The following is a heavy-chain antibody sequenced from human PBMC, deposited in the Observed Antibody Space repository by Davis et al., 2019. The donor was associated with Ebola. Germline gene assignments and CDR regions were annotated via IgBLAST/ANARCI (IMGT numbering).Heavy chain of an antibody. J-gene: IGHJ4*01. Sequence: SETLSLTFAVPGDSIKNTHWWGWVRQSPGKELEWLGYIYSGGSAYYNPSLKSRVTISIDTSKSQFSLNLRSVTAVDTAVYYCVRGNYYERSFDYWGQGTLVTVSS. CDR3: VRGNYYERSFDY. V-gene: IGHV4-28*01. CDR2: IYSGGSA. CDR1: GDSIKNTHW. D-gene: IGHD1-26*01.